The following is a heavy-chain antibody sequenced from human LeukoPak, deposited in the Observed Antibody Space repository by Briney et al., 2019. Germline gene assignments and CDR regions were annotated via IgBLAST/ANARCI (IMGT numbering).Heavy chain of an antibody. CDR1: GGSFSGYY. Sequence: SETLSLTCAVYGGSFSGYYWSWIRQPPGKGLEWIGEINHSGSTNYNPSLKSRVTMSVDTSKSQFSLKLSSVTAADTAVYYCARENIGYSSSWYFDYWGQGTLVTVSS. CDR3: ARENIGYSSSWYFDY. CDR2: INHSGST. D-gene: IGHD6-13*01. V-gene: IGHV4-34*01. J-gene: IGHJ4*02.